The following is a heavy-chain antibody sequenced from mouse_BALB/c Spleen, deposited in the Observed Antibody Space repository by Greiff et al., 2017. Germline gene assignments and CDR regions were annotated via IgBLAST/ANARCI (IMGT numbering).Heavy chain of an antibody. Sequence: QVQLQQSAAELARPGASVKMSCKASGYTFTSYTMHWVKQRPGQGLEWIGYINPSSGYTEYNQKFKDKTTLTADKSSSTAYMQLSSLTSEDSAVYYCARRYGYDVNYYYAMDYWGQGTSVTVSS. CDR2: INPSSGYT. V-gene: IGHV1-4*02. CDR1: GYTFTSYT. J-gene: IGHJ4*01. CDR3: ARRYGYDVNYYYAMDY. D-gene: IGHD2-2*01.